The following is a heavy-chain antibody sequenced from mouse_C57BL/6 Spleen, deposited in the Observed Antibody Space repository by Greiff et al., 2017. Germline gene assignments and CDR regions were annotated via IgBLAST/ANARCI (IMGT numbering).Heavy chain of an antibody. CDR3: ARASSGSLFAY. J-gene: IGHJ3*01. CDR1: GYTFTDYY. Sequence: EVQLQQSGPVLVKPGASVKMSCKASGYTFTDYYMNWVKQSHGKSLEWIGVINPYNGGTSYNQKFKGKATLTVDKSSSTAYMELNSLTSEDSAVYYCARASSGSLFAYWGQGTLVTVSA. CDR2: INPYNGGT. V-gene: IGHV1-19*01. D-gene: IGHD3-2*02.